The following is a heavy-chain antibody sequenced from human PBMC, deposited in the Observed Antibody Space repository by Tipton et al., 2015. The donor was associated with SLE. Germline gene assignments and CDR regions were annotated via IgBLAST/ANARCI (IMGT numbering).Heavy chain of an antibody. CDR3: ARDFDY. CDR2: IYSGGGT. CDR1: GFTFSNYA. J-gene: IGHJ4*02. V-gene: IGHV3-23*03. Sequence: SLRLSCAASGFTFSNYAMTWVRQPPGEGLEWVSVIYSGGGTYYAGSVRGRFTISRDNSKSTVYLQMNSLRGDDAAVYFCARDFDYWGQGTLVTVSS.